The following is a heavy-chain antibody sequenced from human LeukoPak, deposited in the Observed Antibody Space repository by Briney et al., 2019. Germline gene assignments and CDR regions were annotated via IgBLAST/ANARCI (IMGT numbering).Heavy chain of an antibody. CDR1: GFTFSSYA. CDR2: ISSNGGST. Sequence: PGGSLRLSCAASGFTFSSYAMHWVRQAPGKGLEYVSAISSNGGSTHYADSVKGRFTISRDNSKNTLYLQMSSLRAEDTAVYYCVRYGELHWFDPWGQGTLVTVSS. CDR3: VRYGELHWFDP. J-gene: IGHJ5*02. D-gene: IGHD1-26*01. V-gene: IGHV3-64D*06.